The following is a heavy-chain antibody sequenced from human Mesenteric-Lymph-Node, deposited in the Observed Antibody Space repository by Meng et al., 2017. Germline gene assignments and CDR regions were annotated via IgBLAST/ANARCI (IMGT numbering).Heavy chain of an antibody. D-gene: IGHD2-21*02. V-gene: IGHV3-53*01. Sequence: GESLKISCAASGFTVSSNYMSWVRQAPGKGLEWVSVIYSGGSTYYADSVKGRFTISRDNSKNTLYLQMNSLRAEDTAVYYCAKGWLLVDYWGQGTLVTVSS. CDR1: GFTVSSNY. J-gene: IGHJ4*02. CDR2: IYSGGST. CDR3: AKGWLLVDY.